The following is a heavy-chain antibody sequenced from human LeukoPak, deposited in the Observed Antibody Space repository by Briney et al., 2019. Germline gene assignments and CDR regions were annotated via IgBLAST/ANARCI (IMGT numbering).Heavy chain of an antibody. J-gene: IGHJ4*02. CDR2: IWYDGSNK. CDR1: GFTFSSYG. V-gene: IGHV3-33*06. Sequence: GGSLRLSCAASGFTFSSYGMHWVRQAPGKGLEWVAVIWYDGSNKYYADSVKGRFTLSRDSSKNTLYLQMNSLRADDTAVYYCAKWGDYDVLTGYYVSDFWGQGTLVTVSS. CDR3: AKWGDYDVLTGYYVSDF. D-gene: IGHD3-9*01.